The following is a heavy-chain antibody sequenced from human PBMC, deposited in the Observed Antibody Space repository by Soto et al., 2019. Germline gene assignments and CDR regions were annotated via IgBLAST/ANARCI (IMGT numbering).Heavy chain of an antibody. CDR3: ARRAPTYYDFWSGYYAFDI. D-gene: IGHD3-3*01. V-gene: IGHV1-18*01. Sequence: ASLKVSCKASGYTFTSYGISWVRQAPGQGLEWMGWISAYNGNTNYAQKLQGRVTMTTDTSTSTAYMELRSLRSDDTAVYYCARRAPTYYDFWSGYYAFDIWGQGTMVTVSS. CDR1: GYTFTSYG. CDR2: ISAYNGNT. J-gene: IGHJ3*02.